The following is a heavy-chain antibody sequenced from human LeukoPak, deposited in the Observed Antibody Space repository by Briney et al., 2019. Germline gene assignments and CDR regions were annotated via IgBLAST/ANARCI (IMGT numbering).Heavy chain of an antibody. CDR1: GFTFNNYA. Sequence: GSLRLSCAASGFTFNNYAMNWVRQPPGKGLEWIGEINHSGSTNYNPSLKSRVTISVDTSKNQFSLKLSSVTAADTAVYYCARVVYAGGVGYWSQGTLVTVSS. V-gene: IGHV4-34*01. D-gene: IGHD1-14*01. J-gene: IGHJ4*02. CDR3: ARVVYAGGVGY. CDR2: INHSGST.